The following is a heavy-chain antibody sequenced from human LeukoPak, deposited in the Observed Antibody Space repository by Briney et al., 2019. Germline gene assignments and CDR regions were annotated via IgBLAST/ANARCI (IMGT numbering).Heavy chain of an antibody. CDR2: FDPEDGET. Sequence: ASVKVSCKVSGYTLTELSMHWVRQAPGKGLEWMGGFDPEDGETIYAQKFQGRVAMTEDTSTDTAYMELSSLRSEDTAVYYCATAPPHYYDSRDYYMDVWGKGTTVTISS. V-gene: IGHV1-24*01. CDR3: ATAPPHYYDSRDYYMDV. J-gene: IGHJ6*03. CDR1: GYTLTELS. D-gene: IGHD3-22*01.